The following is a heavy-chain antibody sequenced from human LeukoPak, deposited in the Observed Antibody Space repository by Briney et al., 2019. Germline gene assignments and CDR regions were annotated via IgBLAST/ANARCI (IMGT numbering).Heavy chain of an antibody. CDR2: IWYDGSSK. CDR1: GFTFSSYG. Sequence: PGRSLRLSCAASGFTFSSYGIHWVRQAPGKGLEWVAVIWYDGSSKYYADSVKGRFTISRDNSKNTLFLRMNSLRAEDTAVYYCARDCRGGSCYYFDYWGQGTLVTVSS. J-gene: IGHJ4*02. V-gene: IGHV3-33*01. D-gene: IGHD2-15*01. CDR3: ARDCRGGSCYYFDY.